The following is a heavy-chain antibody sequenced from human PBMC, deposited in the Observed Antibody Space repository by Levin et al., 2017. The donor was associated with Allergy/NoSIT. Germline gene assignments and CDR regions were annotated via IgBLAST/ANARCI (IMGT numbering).Heavy chain of an antibody. CDR1: GFTFSSYA. CDR2: ISGSGGST. D-gene: IGHD6-19*01. CDR3: AKDGYSGWYKGYCQH. Sequence: GGSLRLSCAASGFTFSSYAMSWVRQAPGKGLEWVSAISGSGGSTYYADSVKGRFTISRDNSKNTLYLQMNSLRAEDTAVYYCAKDGYSGWYKGYCQHWGQGTLVTVSS. J-gene: IGHJ1*01. V-gene: IGHV3-23*01.